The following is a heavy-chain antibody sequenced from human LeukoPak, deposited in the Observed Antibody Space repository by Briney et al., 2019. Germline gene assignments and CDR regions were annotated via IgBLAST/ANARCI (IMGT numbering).Heavy chain of an antibody. CDR3: ARNGFRFLVAEYFQH. D-gene: IGHD2-8*01. V-gene: IGHV4-34*01. CDR2: INHSGST. CDR1: GGSFSGYY. J-gene: IGHJ1*01. Sequence: PSETLSLTCAVYGGSFSGYYWSWIRQPPGKGLEWIGEINHSGSTNYNPSLKSRVTISVDTSKNQFSLKLSSVTAADTAVYYCARNGFRFLVAEYFQHWGQDTLVTVSS.